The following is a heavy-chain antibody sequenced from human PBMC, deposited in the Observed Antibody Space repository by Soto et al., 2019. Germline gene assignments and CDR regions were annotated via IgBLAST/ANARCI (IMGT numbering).Heavy chain of an antibody. Sequence: DVQLLESGGNLLQPGGSLTLSCSASGFTLSSYAMSWVRQAPGKGQEWVSSISAGGDMTYNSDSVKGRFTISRDNANNAVFLQMHNLRIEDTALYYCARVYRGGSGSQASYYYSGWDVWCQGATVTVS. CDR1: GFTLSSYA. D-gene: IGHD2-15*01. V-gene: IGHV3-23*01. J-gene: IGHJ6*02. CDR2: ISAGGDMT. CDR3: ARVYRGGSGSQASYYYSGWDV.